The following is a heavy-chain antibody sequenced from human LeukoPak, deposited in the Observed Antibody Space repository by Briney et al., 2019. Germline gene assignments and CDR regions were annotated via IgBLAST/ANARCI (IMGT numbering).Heavy chain of an antibody. D-gene: IGHD6-6*01. CDR2: IYSGGST. J-gene: IGHJ6*03. CDR3: ARVKQLVNYYYYYMDV. Sequence: GGSLRLSCAASGFTVSSNYMSWVRQAPGKGREGVSVIYSGGSTYYADSVKGRFTISRDNSKDTLYLQMNSLRAEDTAVYYCARVKQLVNYYYYYMDVWGKGTTVTVSS. V-gene: IGHV3-66*02. CDR1: GFTVSSNY.